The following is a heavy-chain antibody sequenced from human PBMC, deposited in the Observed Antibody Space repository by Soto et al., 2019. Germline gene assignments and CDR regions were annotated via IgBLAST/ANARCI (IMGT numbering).Heavy chain of an antibody. CDR2: IYYSGSA. D-gene: IGHD1-1*01. CDR3: ARLQCNSPNCDPLDP. CDR1: GGSISSVSYY. V-gene: IGHV4-39*01. Sequence: SETLSLTCTVSGGSISSVSYYWGWIRQPPGKGLEWIGSIYYSGSAYYSPSLKSRVTMSVDTSKNQLSLKLSSVTAADTAVYYCARLQCNSPNCDPLDPRGQGTLVTVSS. J-gene: IGHJ5*02.